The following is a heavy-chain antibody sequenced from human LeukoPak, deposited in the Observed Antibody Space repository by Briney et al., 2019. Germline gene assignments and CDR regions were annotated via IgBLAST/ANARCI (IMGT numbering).Heavy chain of an antibody. CDR1: VGSISTYY. J-gene: IGHJ4*02. Sequence: PSETLSLTCTVSVGSISTYYWSWIRQPPGKGLEWIGHIYYSGSTNYNPSLKSRVTISVDTSKNQFSLKLNSVTAADTAVYYCARGRHIAVNFGYWGQGTLVTVSS. D-gene: IGHD6-19*01. CDR2: IYYSGST. V-gene: IGHV4-59*01. CDR3: ARGRHIAVNFGY.